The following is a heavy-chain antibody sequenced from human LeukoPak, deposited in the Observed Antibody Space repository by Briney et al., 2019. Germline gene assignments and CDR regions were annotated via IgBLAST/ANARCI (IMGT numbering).Heavy chain of an antibody. CDR2: IWYDGSNK. J-gene: IGHJ4*02. D-gene: IGHD6-19*01. Sequence: GRSLRLSCAASGFTFRNHGMHWVRQALGKGLEWVAVIWYDGSNKYYADSVKGRFTVSRDNSKNTLYLQMNSLRAEDTAVYYCARDRSVDYFDYWGQGILVTVSS. CDR1: GFTFRNHG. V-gene: IGHV3-33*01. CDR3: ARDRSVDYFDY.